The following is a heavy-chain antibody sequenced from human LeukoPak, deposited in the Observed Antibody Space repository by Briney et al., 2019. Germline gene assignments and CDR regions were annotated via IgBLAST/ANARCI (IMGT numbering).Heavy chain of an antibody. Sequence: APVKVSCKASGYSFRKYGMTWVRQAPGQGLEWVGWVSTNNSNTNYAQKVQGRVALSTDTSTSTGYMELRSLRSEDTAVYYCVTSYYDSSGYYDYWGPGTLVTVSS. D-gene: IGHD3-22*01. J-gene: IGHJ4*02. CDR2: VSTNNSNT. V-gene: IGHV1-18*01. CDR1: GYSFRKYG. CDR3: VTSYYDSSGYYDY.